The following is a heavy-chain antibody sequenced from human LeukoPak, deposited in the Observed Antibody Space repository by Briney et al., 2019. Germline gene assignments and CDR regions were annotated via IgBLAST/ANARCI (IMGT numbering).Heavy chain of an antibody. CDR2: ISGSGGST. CDR1: GFTFSSYA. Sequence: GGSLRLSCAVSGFTFSSYAMTWVRQAPGKGLEWVSTISGSGGSTYYADSVKGRFTISRDNSKNTLYLQMNSLRAEDTAVYYCARTNTRYHQGGYIDYWGQGTLVTVSS. D-gene: IGHD3-22*01. V-gene: IGHV3-23*01. CDR3: ARTNTRYHQGGYIDY. J-gene: IGHJ4*02.